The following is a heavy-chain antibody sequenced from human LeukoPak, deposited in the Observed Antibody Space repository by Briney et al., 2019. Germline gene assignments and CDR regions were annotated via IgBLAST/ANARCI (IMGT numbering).Heavy chain of an antibody. Sequence: GESLKISCKGSGYSFTSYWIGWVREMPGKGLEWVGIIYPGDSDTRYSPSFQGQVTISADKSISTAYLQWSSLKASDTAMYYCARRTYCGGDCYALYFDYWGQGTLVTVSS. V-gene: IGHV5-51*01. CDR1: GYSFTSYW. J-gene: IGHJ4*02. CDR3: ARRTYCGGDCYALYFDY. D-gene: IGHD2-21*02. CDR2: IYPGDSDT.